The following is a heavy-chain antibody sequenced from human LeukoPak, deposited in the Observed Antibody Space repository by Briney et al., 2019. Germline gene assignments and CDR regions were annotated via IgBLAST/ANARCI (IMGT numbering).Heavy chain of an antibody. V-gene: IGHV4-34*01. D-gene: IGHD6-13*01. CDR3: ARHNQYSSSWYKRFWFDP. CDR2: INHSGST. J-gene: IGHJ5*02. Sequence: SETLSLTCAVYGGSFSGYYWSWIRQPPGKGLEWIGEINHSGSTNYNPSLKSRVTISVDTSKNQFSLKLSSVTAADTAVYYCARHNQYSSSWYKRFWFDPWGQGTLVTVSS. CDR1: GGSFSGYY.